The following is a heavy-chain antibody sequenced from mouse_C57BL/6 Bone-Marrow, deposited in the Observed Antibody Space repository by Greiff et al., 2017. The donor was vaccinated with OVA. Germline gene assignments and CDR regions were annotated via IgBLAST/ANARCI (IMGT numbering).Heavy chain of an antibody. CDR1: GYTFTNYW. Sequence: QVQLQQSGAELVRPGTSVTMSCKASGYTFTNYWIGWAKQRPGHGLEWIGDIYPGGGYTNYNEKFKGKATLTADKSSSTAYMQFSSLTSEDSAIYYCARYGYYYFDYWGQGTTLTVSS. D-gene: IGHD2-2*01. CDR2: IYPGGGYT. CDR3: ARYGYYYFDY. V-gene: IGHV1-63*01. J-gene: IGHJ2*01.